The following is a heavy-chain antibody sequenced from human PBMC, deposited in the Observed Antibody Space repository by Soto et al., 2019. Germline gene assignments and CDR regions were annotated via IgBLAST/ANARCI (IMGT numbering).Heavy chain of an antibody. V-gene: IGHV4-4*02. CDR1: GGSVSSDNS. CDR3: ARRQRFDFWSSYSYSNHGLDV. CDR2: VFHSGNS. J-gene: IGHJ6*02. D-gene: IGHD3-3*01. Sequence: TLSLTCAVSGGSVSSDNSWTWVRQPPGKSLEWIGEVFHSGNSNSNPSLKSRVTMSVDKSKNQFSLRLNSVTAADTAVYYCARRQRFDFWSSYSYSNHGLDVWGQGTKVTVSS.